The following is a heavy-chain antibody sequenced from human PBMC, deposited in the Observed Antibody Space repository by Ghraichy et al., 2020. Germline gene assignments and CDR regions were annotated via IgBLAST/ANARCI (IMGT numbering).Heavy chain of an antibody. CDR2: ISWNSGSI. CDR1: GFTFDDYA. Sequence: GGSLRLSCAASGFTFDDYAMHWVRQAPGKGLEWVSGISWNSGSIGYADSVKGRFTISRDNAKNSLYLQMNSLRAEDTALYYCAKGDQYRSGGGDGYYYYYGMDVWGQGTTVTVSS. CDR3: AKGDQYRSGGGDGYYYYYGMDV. J-gene: IGHJ6*02. V-gene: IGHV3-9*01. D-gene: IGHD6-19*01.